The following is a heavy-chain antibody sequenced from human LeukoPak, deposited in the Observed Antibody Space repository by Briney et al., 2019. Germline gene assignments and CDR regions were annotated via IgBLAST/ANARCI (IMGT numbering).Heavy chain of an antibody. D-gene: IGHD2-2*01. V-gene: IGHV4-59*01. CDR1: GGSISSYY. Sequence: SETLSLTCTVSGGSISSYYWSWIRQPPGKGLEWMGYIYYSGSTNYNPSLKSRVTISVDTSKNQFSLKLSSVTAADTAVYYCARVSPIIVVVPAANIGFDPWGQGTLVTVSS. J-gene: IGHJ5*02. CDR2: IYYSGST. CDR3: ARVSPIIVVVPAANIGFDP.